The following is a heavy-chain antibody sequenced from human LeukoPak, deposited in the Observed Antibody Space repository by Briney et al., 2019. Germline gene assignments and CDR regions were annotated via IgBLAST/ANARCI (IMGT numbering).Heavy chain of an antibody. J-gene: IGHJ4*02. Sequence: GGSLRLSCAASGFIFSSYAMSWVRQAPGKGLEWVSAISGSGGSTYYADSVKGRFTISRDNSKNTLYLQMNSLRAEDTAVYYCAKDPSYSGYGTFDYWGQGTLVTVSS. CDR2: ISGSGGST. CDR3: AKDPSYSGYGTFDY. CDR1: GFIFSSYA. D-gene: IGHD5-12*01. V-gene: IGHV3-23*01.